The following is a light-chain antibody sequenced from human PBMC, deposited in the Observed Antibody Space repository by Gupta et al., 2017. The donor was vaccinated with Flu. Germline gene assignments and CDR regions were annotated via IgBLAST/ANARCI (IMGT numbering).Light chain of an antibody. CDR1: SSNIGAYYD. CDR3: QSYDSSLSAVV. CDR2: GNT. V-gene: IGLV1-40*01. J-gene: IGLJ2*01. Sequence: VTISCTGSSSNIGAYYDIHWYLQLPGTAPKLLIFGNTNRPSGVPDRFSGSKSGTSASLVITGLQAEDEAVYYCQSYDSSLSAVVFGGGTKLTVL.